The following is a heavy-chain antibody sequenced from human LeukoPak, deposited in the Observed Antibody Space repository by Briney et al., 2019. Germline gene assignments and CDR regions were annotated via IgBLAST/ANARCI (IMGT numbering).Heavy chain of an antibody. V-gene: IGHV1-46*01. J-gene: IGHJ3*02. CDR2: INPSGGST. CDR1: EYTFTSYY. CDR3: AKDQFSWDTAKENAFDI. D-gene: IGHD5-18*01. Sequence: GASVKVSCKASEYTFTSYYMHWVRQAPGQGLEWMGIINPSGGSTSYAQKFQGRVTMTRDTSTSTVYMELSSLRSEDTAVYYCAKDQFSWDTAKENAFDIWGQGTMVTVSS.